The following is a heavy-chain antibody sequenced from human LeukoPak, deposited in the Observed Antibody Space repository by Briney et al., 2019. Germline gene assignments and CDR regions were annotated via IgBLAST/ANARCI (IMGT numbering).Heavy chain of an antibody. V-gene: IGHV4-39*07. CDR3: ARWFSYPETFDY. D-gene: IGHD3-22*01. Sequence: SETLSLTCTVSGGSLSSSSYYWGWIRQPPGKGLEWIGSIYYSGSTYYNPSLKSRVTISVDTSKNQFSLKLSSVTAADTAVYYCARWFSYPETFDYWGQGTLDTVSS. CDR2: IYYSGST. CDR1: GGSLSSSSYY. J-gene: IGHJ4*02.